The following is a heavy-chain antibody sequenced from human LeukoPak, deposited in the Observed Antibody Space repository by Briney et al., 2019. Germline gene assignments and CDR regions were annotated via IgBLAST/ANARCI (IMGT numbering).Heavy chain of an antibody. CDR2: ISAYNGNT. J-gene: IGHJ4*02. V-gene: IGHV1-18*01. CDR3: ARNLDYGDFPQI. D-gene: IGHD4-17*01. Sequence: ASVKVSCKASGYTFTSYAMHWVRQAPGQRLEWMGWISAYNGNTNYAQKLQGRVTMTTDTSTSTAYMELRSLRSDDTAVYYCARNLDYGDFPQIWGQGTLVTVSS. CDR1: GYTFTSYA.